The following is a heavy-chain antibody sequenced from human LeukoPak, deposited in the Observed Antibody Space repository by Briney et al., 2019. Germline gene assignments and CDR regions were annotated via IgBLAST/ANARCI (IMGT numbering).Heavy chain of an antibody. CDR2: ISSSGSTM. D-gene: IGHD4-17*01. J-gene: IGHJ6*02. CDR3: ARDQGKDGDRNYYYGMDV. V-gene: IGHV3-48*03. CDR1: GFTFSNYE. Sequence: PGGSLRLSCAASGFTFSNYEMNWVRQAPGKGLEWVSYISSSGSTMYYADSVRGRFTISRDNAKNSLYLQMNGLRAKDTAVYYCARDQGKDGDRNYYYGMDVWGQGTTVTVSS.